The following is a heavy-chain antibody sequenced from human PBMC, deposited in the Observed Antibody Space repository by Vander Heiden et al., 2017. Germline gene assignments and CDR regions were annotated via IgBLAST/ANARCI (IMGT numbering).Heavy chain of an antibody. CDR3: ATGENIVVVTAKGLTN. CDR2: ISWNSGSI. J-gene: IGHJ4*02. V-gene: IGHV3-9*01. CDR1: GFTFDGYA. Sequence: EVQLVESGGGLVQPGRSLRLSCAASGFTFDGYAMHWVRQGPGKGLEWVSGISWNSGSIGYADSVKGRFTISRDNAKNSLYLQMNSLRAEDTALYYCATGENIVVVTAKGLTNWGQGTLVTVSS. D-gene: IGHD2-21*02.